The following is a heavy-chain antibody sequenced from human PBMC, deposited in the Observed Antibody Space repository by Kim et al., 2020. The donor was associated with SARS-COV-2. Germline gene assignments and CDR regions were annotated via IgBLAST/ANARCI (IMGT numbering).Heavy chain of an antibody. CDR3: ARSGEDSSGQDYGMDV. CDR2: ILDDGNNE. J-gene: IGHJ6*02. Sequence: GSLRLSCAASGFTLSSYGMHWVRQAPGKGLEWVAVILDDGNNEYYADSVKGRFTISRDNSKNTLYLQMNSLRAEDTAVYYCARSGEDSSGQDYGMDVWG. V-gene: IGHV3-33*01. D-gene: IGHD6-19*01. CDR1: GFTLSSYG.